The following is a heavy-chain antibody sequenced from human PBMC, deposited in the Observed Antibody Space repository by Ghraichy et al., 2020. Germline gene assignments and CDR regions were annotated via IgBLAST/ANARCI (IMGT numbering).Heavy chain of an antibody. CDR2: ISAYNGNT. Sequence: ASVKVSCKASGYTFTSYGISWVRQAPGQGLEWMGWISAYNGNTNYAQKLQGRVTMTTDTSTSTAYMELRSLRSDDTAVYYCARGAHALYSSSSGPLDYWGQGTLVTVSS. CDR1: GYTFTSYG. CDR3: ARGAHALYSSSSGPLDY. V-gene: IGHV1-18*01. D-gene: IGHD6-6*01. J-gene: IGHJ4*02.